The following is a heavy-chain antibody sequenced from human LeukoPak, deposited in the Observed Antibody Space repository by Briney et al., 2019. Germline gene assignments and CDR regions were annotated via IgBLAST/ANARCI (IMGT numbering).Heavy chain of an antibody. Sequence: SETLSLTCTVSGGSISSYYWSWIRQPPRKGLEWIGYIYYSGSTNYNPSLKSRVTISVDTSKNQFSLKLSSVTAADTAVCYCARDRKYYYDSSGYYSPGAFDIWGQGTMVTVSS. J-gene: IGHJ3*02. D-gene: IGHD3-22*01. CDR1: GGSISSYY. CDR2: IYYSGST. CDR3: ARDRKYYYDSSGYYSPGAFDI. V-gene: IGHV4-59*01.